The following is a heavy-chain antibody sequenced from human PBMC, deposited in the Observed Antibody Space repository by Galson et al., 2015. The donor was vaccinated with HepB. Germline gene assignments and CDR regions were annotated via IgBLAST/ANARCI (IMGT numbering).Heavy chain of an antibody. J-gene: IGHJ3*02. CDR3: AKGKFVEWLGGRDTFDI. D-gene: IGHD3-3*01. CDR2: ISAYNGNA. V-gene: IGHV1-18*04. Sequence: SVKVSCKASGYSFISYNISWVRQAPGQGLEWMGWISAYNGNANYAQKFQGRVTMTTDTSTSTAYMELRSLRSDDTAVYYCAKGKFVEWLGGRDTFDIWGEGTMVTVSS. CDR1: GYSFISYN.